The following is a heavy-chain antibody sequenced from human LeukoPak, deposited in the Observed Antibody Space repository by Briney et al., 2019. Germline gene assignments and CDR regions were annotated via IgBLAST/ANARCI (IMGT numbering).Heavy chain of an antibody. Sequence: PGGSLRLSCAASGFTFTSYGLSWVRQSPGKGLDWVSAISGSGQNTHYADSVKGRFIISKDNSKKTLDLQMNSLRAEDTAVYYCAKLSEAGNSYFQHWGQGTLVTVSS. V-gene: IGHV3-23*01. CDR2: ISGSGQNT. D-gene: IGHD4-23*01. CDR1: GFTFTSYG. J-gene: IGHJ1*01. CDR3: AKLSEAGNSYFQH.